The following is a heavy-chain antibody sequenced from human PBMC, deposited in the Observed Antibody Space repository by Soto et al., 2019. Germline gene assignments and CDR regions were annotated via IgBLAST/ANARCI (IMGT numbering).Heavy chain of an antibody. Sequence: QVQLQESGPGLVKPSQTLSLTCTVSGDSISSSNKYWSWIRQPPGEGLEWIGFISYSGTTSYSPSLKSRLAISLDTSKNQFSLSLSSVTAADTAVYYCARGRGYSYGLDPWGQGTLVTVSS. CDR3: ARGRGYSYGLDP. V-gene: IGHV4-30-4*01. J-gene: IGHJ5*02. D-gene: IGHD5-18*01. CDR1: GDSISSSNKY. CDR2: ISYSGTT.